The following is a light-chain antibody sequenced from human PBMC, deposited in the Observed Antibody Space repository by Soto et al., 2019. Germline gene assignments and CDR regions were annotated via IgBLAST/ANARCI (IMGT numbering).Light chain of an antibody. V-gene: IGKV3-20*01. Sequence: EIVLAQSPGTLSLSPGERATLSCRTSQSASSNYLAWYQHKPGQAPRLLIYGASSRATGIPDRFSGSGSGTEFTLTISRLEPEDFAVYYCQQYGTSPQTFGQGTKLEI. CDR3: QQYGTSPQT. CDR2: GAS. J-gene: IGKJ2*01. CDR1: QSASSNY.